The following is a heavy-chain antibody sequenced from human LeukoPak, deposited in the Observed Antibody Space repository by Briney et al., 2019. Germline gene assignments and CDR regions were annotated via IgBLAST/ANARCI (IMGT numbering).Heavy chain of an antibody. CDR1: GFIFSTYW. CDR2: INSDGSST. D-gene: IGHD3-22*01. Sequence: GGSLRLSCAASGFIFSTYWMHWVRQAPGKGLVWVSRINSDGSSTSYADSVKGRFTISRDNAKKSLFLQMNSLRAEDTAVYYCVRDRDYYDSSNYYLHSTFDYWGQGTLVTVSS. J-gene: IGHJ4*02. V-gene: IGHV3-74*01. CDR3: VRDRDYYDSSNYYLHSTFDY.